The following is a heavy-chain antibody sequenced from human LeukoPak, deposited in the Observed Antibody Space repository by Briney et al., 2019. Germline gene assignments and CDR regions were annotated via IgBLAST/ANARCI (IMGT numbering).Heavy chain of an antibody. J-gene: IGHJ6*02. V-gene: IGHV3-23*01. CDR2: ISDSSTDT. CDR1: GFTFSNYD. D-gene: IGHD3-10*01. CDR3: AKVPSPDYGSGRPPFMDV. Sequence: PGVSLRLFCAAWGFTFSNYDLSCVRQSPGGAREWVSTISDSSTDTYYADSVTGRFTIYRDNSMNTLYLHMKSLRGEGTAIYFCAKVPSPDYGSGRPPFMDVWGQGTTVAVSS.